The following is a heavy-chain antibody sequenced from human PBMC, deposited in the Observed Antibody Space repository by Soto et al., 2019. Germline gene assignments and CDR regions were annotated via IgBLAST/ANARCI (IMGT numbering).Heavy chain of an antibody. CDR2: ISYDGSNE. J-gene: IGHJ4*02. CDR3: TKEYIVGTTWGDFES. CDR1: GVIFSTYG. V-gene: IGHV3-30*18. Sequence: QVQLVQSGGGVVQPGRSLRLSCVASGVIFSTYGMHWVRQVPGKGLEWVAHISYDGSNEYYADSVKGRFTVSRDNAKNTLDLQMNGLNTEDTALYYCTKEYIVGTTWGDFESWCQGALVIVSS. D-gene: IGHD1-1*01.